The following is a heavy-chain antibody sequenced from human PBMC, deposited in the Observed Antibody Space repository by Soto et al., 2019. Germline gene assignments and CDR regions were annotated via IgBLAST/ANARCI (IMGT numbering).Heavy chain of an antibody. CDR1: GFTFSSYG. D-gene: IGHD5-12*01. CDR3: AKVWLRGYYCYGMDV. J-gene: IGHJ6*02. CDR2: ISYDGSNK. Sequence: PGGSLRLSCAASGFTFSSYGMHWVRQAPGKGLEWVAVISYDGSNKYYADSVKGRFTISRDNSKNTLYLQMNSLRAEDTAVYYCAKVWLRGYYCYGMDVWGQGATVTVSS. V-gene: IGHV3-30*18.